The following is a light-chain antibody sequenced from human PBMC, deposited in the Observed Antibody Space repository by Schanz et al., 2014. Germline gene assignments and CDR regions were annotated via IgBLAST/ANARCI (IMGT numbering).Light chain of an antibody. CDR2: GVS. CDR1: QSIGTK. J-gene: IGKJ3*01. V-gene: IGKV3-15*01. CDR3: QQYNNWPLT. Sequence: EIVMTQSPATLSLSPGERATLSCRASQSIGTKVAWYQQRPGQAPRFLMYGVSTRATGIPSRFSGSGSGTEFTLTISSLQSEDFAVYYCQQYNNWPLTFGPGTKVDIK.